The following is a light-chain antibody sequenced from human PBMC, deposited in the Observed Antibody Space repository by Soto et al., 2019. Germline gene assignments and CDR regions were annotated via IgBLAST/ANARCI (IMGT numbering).Light chain of an antibody. CDR3: SSYTTTSTLL. J-gene: IGLJ3*02. Sequence: QSVLTQPASVSGSLGQSITISCTGSNRDIGAYNLVSWYQQYPDTAPKLIIYEVRNRPSGVSYRFTGSRSGNTASLTISALQADEESTFYCSSYTTTSTLLFGGGTKLTVL. CDR1: NRDIGAYNL. V-gene: IGLV2-14*01. CDR2: EVR.